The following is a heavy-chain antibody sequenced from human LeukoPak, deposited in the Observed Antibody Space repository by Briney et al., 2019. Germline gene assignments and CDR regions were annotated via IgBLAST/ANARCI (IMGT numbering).Heavy chain of an antibody. CDR1: GYIFTGYY. D-gene: IGHD1-26*01. J-gene: IGHJ4*02. CDR3: ARGHVGATDFDY. Sequence: ASVKVSCKASGYIFTGYYIHWVRQAPGQGLEWMGWINPDSGGTNYAQKFQGRVTMTRDTSISTAYMELSRLRSDDTAVYYCARGHVGATDFDYWGQGTLVTVSS. CDR2: INPDSGGT. V-gene: IGHV1-2*02.